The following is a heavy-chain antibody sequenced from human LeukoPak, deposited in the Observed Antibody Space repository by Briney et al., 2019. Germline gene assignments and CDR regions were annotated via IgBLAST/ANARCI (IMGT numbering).Heavy chain of an antibody. CDR2: INPNSGGT. V-gene: IGHV1-2*02. CDR3: ARQSCSGGSCYSGSFDP. CDR1: GYTFTGYY. Sequence: ASVKVSCKASGYTFTGYYMHWVRQAPGQGLEWMGWINPNSGGTNYAQKFQGRVTMTRDTSISTAYMELSRLRSDDTAVYYCARQSCSGGSCYSGSFDPWGQGTLVTVSS. J-gene: IGHJ5*02. D-gene: IGHD2-15*01.